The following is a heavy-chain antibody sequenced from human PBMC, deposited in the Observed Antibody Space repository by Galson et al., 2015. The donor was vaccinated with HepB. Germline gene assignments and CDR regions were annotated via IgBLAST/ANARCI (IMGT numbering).Heavy chain of an antibody. Sequence: SVKVSCKASGSTFTSYAMNWGRQAPGQGLEWMGWINTNTGNPTYAQGFTGRFVFSLDTSVSTAYLQISSLKAEDTAVYYCAREVGATLGIIFDYWGQGTLVTVSS. CDR3: AREVGATLGIIFDY. J-gene: IGHJ4*02. V-gene: IGHV7-4-1*02. CDR2: INTNTGNP. D-gene: IGHD1-26*01. CDR1: GSTFTSYA.